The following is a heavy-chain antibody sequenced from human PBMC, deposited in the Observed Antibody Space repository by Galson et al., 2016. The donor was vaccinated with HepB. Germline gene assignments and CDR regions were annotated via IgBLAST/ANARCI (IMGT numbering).Heavy chain of an antibody. Sequence: SLRLSCAASGFIFDDHSMHWVRQIPGKGLEWVSGINWNSARVDYAGSVKGRFTISRDKNSLFLQMNSLRPEDTALYYCAKEDGGFNFDPWGQGTLVTVSS. CDR1: GFIFDDHS. CDR2: INWNSARV. CDR3: AKEDGGFNFDP. D-gene: IGHD2-15*01. J-gene: IGHJ5*02. V-gene: IGHV3-9*01.